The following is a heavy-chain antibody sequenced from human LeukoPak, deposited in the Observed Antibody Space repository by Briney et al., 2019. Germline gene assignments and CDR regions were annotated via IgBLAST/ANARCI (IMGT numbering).Heavy chain of an antibody. D-gene: IGHD5/OR15-5a*01. CDR1: GLTFSSYA. J-gene: IGHJ4*02. V-gene: IGHV3-23*01. CDR3: AKARGSSVYEQFDY. Sequence: GGSLRLSCAASGLTFSSYAMSWVRQAPGKGLEWVSAISGSSGHTYYADSVEGRFTISRDNSKNTLYLQMNSLRADDTAVYYCAKARGSSVYEQFDYWGQGTQVTVSP. CDR2: ISGSSGHT.